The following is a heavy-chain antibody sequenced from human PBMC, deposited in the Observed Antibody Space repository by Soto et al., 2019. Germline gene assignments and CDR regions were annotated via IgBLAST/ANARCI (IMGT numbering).Heavy chain of an antibody. CDR1: GYTFTTHG. CDR3: ARDLGYCRSGTCYREWFDP. V-gene: IGHV1-18*01. D-gene: IGHD2-15*01. J-gene: IGHJ5*02. Sequence: QVQLVQSGAEVKKPGASVKVSCKASGYTFTTHGISWVRQVPGQGLEWMGWVRGDNGHTNYAQSLQGRVTMTTDTSKKTAYMELSSLRSDDTAVYYCARDLGYCRSGTCYREWFDPWGQGTLVTVSS. CDR2: VRGDNGHT.